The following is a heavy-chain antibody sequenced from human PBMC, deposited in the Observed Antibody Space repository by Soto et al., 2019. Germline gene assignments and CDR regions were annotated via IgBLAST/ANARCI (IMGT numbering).Heavy chain of an antibody. CDR2: IYYSGST. D-gene: IGHD3-9*01. CDR3: ARVYDILTGYQDYYYYGMDV. CDR1: GGSISSSSYY. V-gene: IGHV4-39*01. Sequence: PSETLSLTCTVSGGSISSSSYYWGWIRQPPGKGLEWIGSIYYSGSTYYNPSLKSRVTISVDTSKNQFSLKLSSVTAADTAVYYCARVYDILTGYQDYYYYGMDVWGQGTTVTVSS. J-gene: IGHJ6*02.